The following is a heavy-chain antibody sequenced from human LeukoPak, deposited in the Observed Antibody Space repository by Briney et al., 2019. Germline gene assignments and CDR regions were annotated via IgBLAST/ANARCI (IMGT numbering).Heavy chain of an antibody. V-gene: IGHV3-21*01. D-gene: IGHD1-14*01. CDR2: ISSSSSYI. J-gene: IGHJ3*02. CDR3: ARVGYDHDAFDI. CDR1: GFTFSSYT. Sequence: PGGSLRLSCAASGFTFSSYTMNWVRQAPGKGLEWVSSISSSSSYIYYADSVKGRFTISRDNAKNSLYLQMNSLRAEDTAVYYCARVGYDHDAFDIWGQGTMVTVSS.